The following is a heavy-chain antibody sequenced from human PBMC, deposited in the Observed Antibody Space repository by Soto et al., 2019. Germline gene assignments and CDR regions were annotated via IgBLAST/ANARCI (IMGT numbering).Heavy chain of an antibody. J-gene: IGHJ6*02. CDR1: GGSISSGGYY. CDR3: AGGFTDTAMVFYYYYYGMDV. CDR2: IYYSGST. D-gene: IGHD5-18*01. V-gene: IGHV4-31*03. Sequence: SETLSLTCTVSGGSISSGGYYWSWIRQHPGKGLEWIGYIYYSGSTYYNPSLKSRVTISVDTSKNQFSLKLSSVTAADTAVYYCAGGFTDTAMVFYYYYYGMDVWGQGTTVTVSS.